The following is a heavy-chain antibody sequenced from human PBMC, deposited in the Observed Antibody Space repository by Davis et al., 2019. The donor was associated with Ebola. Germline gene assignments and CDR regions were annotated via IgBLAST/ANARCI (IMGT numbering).Heavy chain of an antibody. J-gene: IGHJ4*02. CDR2: MNPNSGNT. Sequence: ASVKVSCKASGYTFTTYDINWVRQATGQGLEWMGWMNPNSGNTGYAQKFQGRVTITADESTSTAYMEVRSLRSEDTAVYYCAVGSYTVGGLLDSWGQGTLVTVSS. CDR1: GYTFTTYD. D-gene: IGHD1-26*01. CDR3: AVGSYTVGGLLDS. V-gene: IGHV1-8*01.